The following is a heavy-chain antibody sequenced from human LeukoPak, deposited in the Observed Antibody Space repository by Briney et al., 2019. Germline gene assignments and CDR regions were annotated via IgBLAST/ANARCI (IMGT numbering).Heavy chain of an antibody. CDR3: AKGYDSSGYYEGPDY. CDR1: GFTFSSYA. CDR2: ISGSGGST. V-gene: IGHV3-23*01. J-gene: IGHJ4*02. D-gene: IGHD3-22*01. Sequence: GGSLRLSCEASGFTFSSYAMSWVRQAPGKGLEWVSVISGSGGSTYYADSVKGRFTVSRDNSKKTLYLQMNSLRAEDTAVYYCAKGYDSSGYYEGPDYWGQGTLVTVSS.